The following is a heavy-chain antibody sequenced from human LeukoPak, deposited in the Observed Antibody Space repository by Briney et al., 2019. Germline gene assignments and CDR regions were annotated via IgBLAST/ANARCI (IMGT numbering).Heavy chain of an antibody. CDR3: AKDNYHATSGTFDY. CDR2: ISYDGSNK. CDR1: GFTFSSYA. D-gene: IGHD1-1*01. Sequence: GRSLRLSCAASGFTFSSYAMHWVRQAPGKGLEWMAVISYDGSNKYYADSVKGRFTISRDNSKNTVYLQMNRLRAEDTAVYYCAKDNYHATSGTFDYWGQGTLVTVSS. J-gene: IGHJ4*02. V-gene: IGHV3-30-3*01.